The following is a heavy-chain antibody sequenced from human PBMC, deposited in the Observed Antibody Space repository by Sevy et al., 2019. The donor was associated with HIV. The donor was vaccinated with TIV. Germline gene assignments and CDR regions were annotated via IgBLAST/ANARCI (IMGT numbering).Heavy chain of an antibody. CDR1: GVSVSPYY. V-gene: IGHV4-59*02. D-gene: IGHD1-1*01. Sequence: SETLSLTCTVSGVSVSPYYWAWIRQPPGKGLGCVAFRGSTNYKPSLKSRATTSVDTSKNQFSLKLSSVTAADTAIYYCARGGPNQQQLDYFDHWGQGTLVTVSS. J-gene: IGHJ4*02. CDR2: RGST. CDR3: ARGGPNQQQLDYFDH.